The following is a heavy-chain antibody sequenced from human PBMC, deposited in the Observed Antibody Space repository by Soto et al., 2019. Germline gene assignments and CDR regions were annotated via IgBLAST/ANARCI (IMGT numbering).Heavy chain of an antibody. V-gene: IGHV3-15*01. Sequence: EVQLVESGGGLVKPGGSLRLSCAASGFTFSNAWMTRVRQAPGKGLEWVGRIKTNTDGGTTDYAAPVKGRFTISRDDSKNTLYLQMNSLKTEDTAVYCCATFYYYGSGSYPLDYWGQGTLVTVSS. CDR2: IKTNTDGGTT. CDR1: GFTFSNAW. D-gene: IGHD3-10*01. CDR3: ATFYYYGSGSYPLDY. J-gene: IGHJ4*02.